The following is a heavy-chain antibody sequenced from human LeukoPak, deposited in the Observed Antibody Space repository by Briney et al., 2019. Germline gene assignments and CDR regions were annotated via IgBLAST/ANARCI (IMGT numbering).Heavy chain of an antibody. J-gene: IGHJ4*02. CDR1: GFTFSSYS. CDR2: ISSSSSYI. V-gene: IGHV3-21*01. D-gene: IGHD2-15*01. CDR3: ARDPAEYCSGGSCYPDY. Sequence: GGSLRLSCAVSGFTFSSYSMNWVRQAPGKGLEWVSSISSSSSYIYYADSVKGRFTISRDNAKNSLYLQMNSLRAEDTAVYYCARDPAEYCSGGSCYPDYWGQGTLVTVSS.